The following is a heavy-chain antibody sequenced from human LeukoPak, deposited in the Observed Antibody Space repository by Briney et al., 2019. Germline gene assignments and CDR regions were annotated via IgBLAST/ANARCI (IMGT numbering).Heavy chain of an antibody. V-gene: IGHV4-34*01. CDR2: INHSGST. D-gene: IGHD1-26*01. CDR1: GGSFSGYY. J-gene: IGHJ4*02. Sequence: SETLSLTCAVYGGSFSGYYWSWIRQPPGKGLEWIGEINHSGSTNYNPSLRSRVTISVDTSKNQFSLKLSSVTAADTAVYYCARHSGSYLGTFDYWGQGTLVTVSS. CDR3: ARHSGSYLGTFDY.